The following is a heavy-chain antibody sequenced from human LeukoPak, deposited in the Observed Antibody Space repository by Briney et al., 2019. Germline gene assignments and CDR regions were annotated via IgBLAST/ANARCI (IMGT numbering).Heavy chain of an antibody. Sequence: PGGSLRLSCAASGFTVSSNYMSWVRQAPGKGLEWVSVIYSGGSTYYADSVKGRFTISRDNSKNTLYLQMNSLRAEDTAVYYCARDLFPSTTAYFDYWGQGTLVTVSS. CDR1: GFTVSSNY. CDR3: ARDLFPSTTAYFDY. V-gene: IGHV3-66*01. D-gene: IGHD4-11*01. J-gene: IGHJ4*02. CDR2: IYSGGST.